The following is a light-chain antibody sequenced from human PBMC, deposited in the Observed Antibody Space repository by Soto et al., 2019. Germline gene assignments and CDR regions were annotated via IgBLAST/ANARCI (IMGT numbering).Light chain of an antibody. CDR1: SSDVGGYNY. J-gene: IGLJ1*01. V-gene: IGLV2-14*01. Sequence: QSVLTQPASVPGSPGQSITISCTGTSSDVGGYNYVSWYQQHPGKAPKLMIYEVTNRPSGVSNRFSGSKSGNTASLTISGLQAEDEADYYCSSYTSRSTLVFGTGTKVTVL. CDR3: SSYTSRSTLV. CDR2: EVT.